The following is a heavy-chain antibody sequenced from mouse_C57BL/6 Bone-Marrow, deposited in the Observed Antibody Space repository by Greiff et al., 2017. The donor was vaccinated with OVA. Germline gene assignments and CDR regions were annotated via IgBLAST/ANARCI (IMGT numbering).Heavy chain of an antibody. CDR1: GYTFTDYE. CDR2: IYPETGGT. D-gene: IGHD2-5*01. Sequence: VQLQQSGAELVRPGASVTLSCKASGYTFTDYEMHWVKQTPVHGLEWIGAIYPETGGTAYNQKFKGKAILTADKSSSSAYMELRSLTSEDSDVYYCTRGYSNYYAMDNWGQGTSVTVTA. CDR3: TRGYSNYYAMDN. V-gene: IGHV1-15*01. J-gene: IGHJ4*01.